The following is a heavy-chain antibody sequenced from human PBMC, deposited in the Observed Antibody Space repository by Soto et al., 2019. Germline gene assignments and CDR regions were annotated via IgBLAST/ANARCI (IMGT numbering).Heavy chain of an antibody. D-gene: IGHD2-15*01. V-gene: IGHV3-23*01. Sequence: EVQLLESGGGLVQPGGSLRLSCAASGFTFSSYAMSWVRQAPGKGLEWVSAISGSGGSTYYADSVKGRFTISRDNSKNQLYLQKNRLRAQEKGGYYCAKGNGVVVAVYYFDYWGQGTLVTVSS. J-gene: IGHJ4*02. CDR3: AKGNGVVVAVYYFDY. CDR1: GFTFSSYA. CDR2: ISGSGGST.